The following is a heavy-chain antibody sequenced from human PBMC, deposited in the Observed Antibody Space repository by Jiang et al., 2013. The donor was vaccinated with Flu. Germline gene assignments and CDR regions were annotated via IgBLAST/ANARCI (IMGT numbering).Heavy chain of an antibody. CDR1: FSDYY. V-gene: IGHV3-11*06. D-gene: IGHD3-22*01. CDR2: ISRSSSDT. Sequence: FSDYYMSWIRQAPGKGLEWVSYISRSSSDTNYADSVKGRFTVSRDNAKNSLYLQMNSLRAEDTAVYYCAREGRNYYDQTHWYFDLWGRGTLVRVSS. J-gene: IGHJ2*01. CDR3: AREGRNYYDQTHWYFDL.